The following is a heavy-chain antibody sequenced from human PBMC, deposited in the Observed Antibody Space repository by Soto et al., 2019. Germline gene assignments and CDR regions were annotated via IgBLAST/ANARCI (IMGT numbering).Heavy chain of an antibody. D-gene: IGHD4-17*01. Sequence: PGGSLSVSCAAAGFTFGGYSMNWVRPAPGKGLEWISSISSSSSYIYYADSVKGRFTISRDNAKNSLYLQMNSLRAEDTAVYYCARIYDYGDSPRAFDIWGQGTMVTVSS. CDR2: ISSSSSYI. CDR3: ARIYDYGDSPRAFDI. J-gene: IGHJ3*02. CDR1: GFTFGGYS. V-gene: IGHV3-21*01.